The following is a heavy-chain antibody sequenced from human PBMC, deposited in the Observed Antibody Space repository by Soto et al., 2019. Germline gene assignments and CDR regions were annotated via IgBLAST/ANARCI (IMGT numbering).Heavy chain of an antibody. CDR1: GGTFSSYT. J-gene: IGHJ4*02. V-gene: IGHV1-69*02. D-gene: IGHD3-10*01. CDR3: ARVGPPGSAHY. CDR2: IIPILGIA. Sequence: QVQLVQSGAEVKKPGSSVKVSCKASGGTFSSYTISWVRQAPGQGLEWMGRIIPILGIANYAQKFQGRVTITADKSTSTDYMELSSLRSEDTAVYYCARVGPPGSAHYWGQGTLVTVSS.